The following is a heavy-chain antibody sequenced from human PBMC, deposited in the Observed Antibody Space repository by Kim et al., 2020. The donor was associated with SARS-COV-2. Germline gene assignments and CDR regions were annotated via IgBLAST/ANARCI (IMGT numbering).Heavy chain of an antibody. CDR3: ARGGWSSSSWSISYYYYYMDV. CDR1: GYTFTSYD. V-gene: IGHV1-8*01. Sequence: ASVKVSCKASGYTFTSYDINWVRQATGQGLEWMGWMNPNSGNTGYAQKFQGRVTMTRNTSISTAYMELSSLRSEDTAVYYCARGGWSSSSWSISYYYYYMDVWGKGTTVTVSS. CDR2: MNPNSGNT. J-gene: IGHJ6*03. D-gene: IGHD6-13*01.